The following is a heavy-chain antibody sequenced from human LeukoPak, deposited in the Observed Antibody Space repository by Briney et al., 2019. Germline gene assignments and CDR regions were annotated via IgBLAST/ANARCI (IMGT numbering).Heavy chain of an antibody. J-gene: IGHJ4*02. D-gene: IGHD3-22*01. CDR2: IRYDGSNK. V-gene: IGHV3-30*02. Sequence: GGSLRLSCAASGFTFSNYWMHWIRQAPGKGLEWVAFIRYDGSNKYYAYSVKGRFTISRDNSKNTLYLQMNSLRAEDTAVYYCAKDRRVYYYDSSGYNYYFDYWGQGTLVTVSS. CDR1: GFTFSNYW. CDR3: AKDRRVYYYDSSGYNYYFDY.